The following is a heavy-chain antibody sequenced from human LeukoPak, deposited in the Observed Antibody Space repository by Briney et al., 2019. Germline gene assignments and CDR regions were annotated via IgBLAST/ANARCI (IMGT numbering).Heavy chain of an antibody. V-gene: IGHV4-34*01. D-gene: IGHD1-26*01. Sequence: PSETLSLTCAVYGGSFSGYYWSWIRQPPGKGLEWIGEINHSGSTNYNPSLKSRVTISVDTSKNQFSLKLSSVTAADTAVYYCASLPPNRPIPRRGVGATTGKNYYYYMDVWGKGTTVTVSS. CDR1: GGSFSGYY. J-gene: IGHJ6*03. CDR3: ASLPPNRPIPRRGVGATTGKNYYYYMDV. CDR2: INHSGST.